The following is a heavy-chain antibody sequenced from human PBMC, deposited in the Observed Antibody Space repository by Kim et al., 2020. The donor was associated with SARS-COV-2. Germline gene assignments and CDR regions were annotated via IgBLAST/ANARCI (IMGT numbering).Heavy chain of an antibody. J-gene: IGHJ4*02. CDR1: GFIFSSNG. CDR3: ASGYSYGYFGLHRLFDY. D-gene: IGHD5-18*01. Sequence: GGSLRLSCAASGFIFSSNGMHWVRQAPGKGLEWVAFISDDGNNRKYADSVKCRFTMSRDNSKNTLYMQLNSLRVEDTAVYYCASGYSYGYFGLHRLFDYWGQGTLVSVSS. CDR2: ISDDGNNR. V-gene: IGHV3-30*03.